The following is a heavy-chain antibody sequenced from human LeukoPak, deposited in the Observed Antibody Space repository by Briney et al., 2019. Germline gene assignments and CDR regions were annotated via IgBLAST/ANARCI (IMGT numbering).Heavy chain of an antibody. D-gene: IGHD1-26*01. CDR3: ARLVGANN. CDR2: VRKKTNSYTT. CDR1: GFNFSDHD. Sequence: GGSLRLSCAASGFNFSDHDMDWVRQAPGKGLEWVGRVRKKTNSYTTEYAASVKGRFTISRDDSQNSLYLQMNSLTAEDTAVYYCARLVGANNWGQGTLVIVSS. V-gene: IGHV3-72*01. J-gene: IGHJ4*02.